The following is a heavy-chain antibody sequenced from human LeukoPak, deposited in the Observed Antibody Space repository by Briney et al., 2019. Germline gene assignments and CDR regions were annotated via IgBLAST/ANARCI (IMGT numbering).Heavy chain of an antibody. J-gene: IGHJ4*02. Sequence: SQTLSLTCAISGDSVSTNSVAWNWIRQSPSRGLEWLGRTSYRSKWYNDYAVSVKSRITITPDTSKNQFSLQLNSVTPEDTAVYYCARERVWGYSYGGSGYFDYWGQGTLVTVSS. D-gene: IGHD5-18*01. CDR1: GDSVSTNSVA. V-gene: IGHV6-1*01. CDR3: ARERVWGYSYGGSGYFDY. CDR2: TSYRSKWYN.